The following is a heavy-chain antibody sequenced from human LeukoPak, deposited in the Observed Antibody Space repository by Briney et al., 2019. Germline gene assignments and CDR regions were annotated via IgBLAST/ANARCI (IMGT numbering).Heavy chain of an antibody. CDR3: ATGSRRQVVPAAIY. J-gene: IGHJ4*02. Sequence: PGGSLRLSCAASGFTFSSYGMHWVRQAPGKGLEWVAFIRYDGSNKYYADSVKGRFTISRDNSENTLHLQMNSLRAEDTAVYYCATGSRRQVVPAAIYWGQGTLVTVSS. CDR1: GFTFSSYG. V-gene: IGHV3-30*02. CDR2: IRYDGSNK. D-gene: IGHD2-2*01.